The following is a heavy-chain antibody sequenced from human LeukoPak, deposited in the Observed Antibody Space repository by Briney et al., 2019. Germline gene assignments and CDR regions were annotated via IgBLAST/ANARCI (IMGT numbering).Heavy chain of an antibody. CDR2: IYYSGST. D-gene: IGHD3-3*01. J-gene: IGHJ4*02. Sequence: PSETLSLTCTVSGGSISSSSYYWGWIRQPPGKGLEWIGSIYYSGSTYYNPSLKSRVTISVDTSKNQFSLKLSSVTAADTAVYYCARHRTHYDFWSGYCGWGRGTLVTVSS. V-gene: IGHV4-39*01. CDR3: ARHRTHYDFWSGYCG. CDR1: GGSISSSSYY.